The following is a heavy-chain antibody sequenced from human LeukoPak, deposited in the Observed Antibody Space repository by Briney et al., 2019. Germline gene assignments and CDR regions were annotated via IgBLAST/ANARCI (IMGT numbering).Heavy chain of an antibody. J-gene: IGHJ3*02. CDR3: GKKITMVRGVTSAFDI. D-gene: IGHD3-10*01. CDR1: GFTFSSYW. CDR2: ISWNSGSI. Sequence: GGSLRLSCATSGFTFSSYWMHWVRQAPGKGLEWVSGISWNSGSIGYADSVKGRFTISRDNSKNTLYLQMDSLRPEDTAVYYCGKKITMVRGVTSAFDIWGQGTMVTVSS. V-gene: IGHV3-74*01.